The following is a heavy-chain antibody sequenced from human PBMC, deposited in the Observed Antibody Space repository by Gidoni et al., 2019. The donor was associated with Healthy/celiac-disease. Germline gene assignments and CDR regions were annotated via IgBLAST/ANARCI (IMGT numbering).Heavy chain of an antibody. CDR1: GLSFRRYS. J-gene: IGHJ6*02. CDR2: ISSSSSTI. Sequence: EVQREESGGGLVQPGGSRRLSCAASGLSFRRYSMNWVRQPPGKGLEWVSYISSSSSTIYYADSVKGRFTISRDNANNSLYLQMNSLRDEDTAVYYCARDSSYPLNYYYYYGMDVWGQGTTVTVSS. CDR3: ARDSSYPLNYYYYYGMDV. V-gene: IGHV3-48*02.